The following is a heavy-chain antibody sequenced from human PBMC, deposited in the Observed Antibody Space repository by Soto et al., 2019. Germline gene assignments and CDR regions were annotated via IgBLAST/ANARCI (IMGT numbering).Heavy chain of an antibody. J-gene: IGHJ6*02. CDR1: GGSISTYY. CDR2: IYYSGST. Sequence: PSETLSLTCTVSGGSISTYYWSWIRQPPGKGLEWIGYIYYSGSTDYNPSLKSRVTMSVDTSKDQFSLKLSSVTAADTAVYYCARGGYCSSTSCPGYYYYGMDVWGQGTTVTVSS. CDR3: ARGGYCSSTSCPGYYYYGMDV. D-gene: IGHD2-2*01. V-gene: IGHV4-59*12.